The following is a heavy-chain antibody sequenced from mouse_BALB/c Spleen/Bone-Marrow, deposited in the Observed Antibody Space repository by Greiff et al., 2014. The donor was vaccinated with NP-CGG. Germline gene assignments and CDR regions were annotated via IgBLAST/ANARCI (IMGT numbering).Heavy chain of an antibody. D-gene: IGHD2-10*01. CDR3: ARLLPTNGMDY. CDR2: ISSGGGSI. Sequence: EVQLVESGGGLVKPGGSLKLSCAASGFAFSSYDMPWVRQTPGKSLEWVAYISSGGGSIYFPDTVKGRSTISKDNSKNTQYLQMSNLKSKNTAMYYCARLLPTNGMDYWGQGTSVTVSS. CDR1: GFAFSSYD. V-gene: IGHV5-12-1*01. J-gene: IGHJ4*01.